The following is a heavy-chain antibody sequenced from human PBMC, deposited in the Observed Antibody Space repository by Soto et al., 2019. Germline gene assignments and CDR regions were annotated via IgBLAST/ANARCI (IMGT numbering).Heavy chain of an antibody. D-gene: IGHD1-26*01. CDR3: AREGGIVGATAADY. Sequence: QVQLQESGPGLVKPSQTLSLTCTVSGGSISSGGYYWSWIRQHPGKRLEWIGYIYYSGSTYYNPSLKSRVTISVDTSKNQFSLMLSSVTAADTAVYYCAREGGIVGATAADYWGQGTLVTVSS. J-gene: IGHJ4*02. CDR2: IYYSGST. V-gene: IGHV4-31*03. CDR1: GGSISSGGYY.